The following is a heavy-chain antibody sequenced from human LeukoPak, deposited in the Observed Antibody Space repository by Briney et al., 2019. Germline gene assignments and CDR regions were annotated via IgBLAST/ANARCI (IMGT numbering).Heavy chain of an antibody. V-gene: IGHV3-30*18. J-gene: IGHJ5*02. CDR2: ISYDGSNK. Sequence: GRSLRLSCAASGFTFSSYGMQWVRQAPGKGLEWGAVISYDGSNKYYADSVKGRFTISRDNSKNTLYLQMNSLRAEGTAVYYCAKDQYSSGWCFDPWGQGTLVTVSS. CDR3: AKDQYSSGWCFDP. CDR1: GFTFSSYG. D-gene: IGHD6-19*01.